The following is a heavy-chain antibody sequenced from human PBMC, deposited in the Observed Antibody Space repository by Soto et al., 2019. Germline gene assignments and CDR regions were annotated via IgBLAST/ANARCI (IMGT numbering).Heavy chain of an antibody. CDR1: GFTFSSYG. Sequence: GGSLRLSCAASGFTFSSYGMHWVRQAPGKGLEWVAVISYDGSNKYYADSVKGRFTISRDNSKNTLYLQMNSLRAEDTAVYYCAKDEERVSWGQGTLVTVSS. CDR2: ISYDGSNK. V-gene: IGHV3-30*18. CDR3: AKDEERVS. J-gene: IGHJ5*02.